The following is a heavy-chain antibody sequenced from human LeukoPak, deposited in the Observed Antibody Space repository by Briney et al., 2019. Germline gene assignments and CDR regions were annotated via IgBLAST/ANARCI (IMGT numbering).Heavy chain of an antibody. CDR1: GFTFDDYA. CDR3: ARDQFAIAVAGSLGY. Sequence: PGRSLRLSCAASGFTFDDYAMHWVRQAPGKGLEWVSGISWNSGSIGYADSVKGRFTISRDNSKNTLYLQMNSLRAEDTAVYYCARDQFAIAVAGSLGYWGQGTLVTVSS. CDR2: ISWNSGSI. J-gene: IGHJ4*02. V-gene: IGHV3-9*01. D-gene: IGHD6-19*01.